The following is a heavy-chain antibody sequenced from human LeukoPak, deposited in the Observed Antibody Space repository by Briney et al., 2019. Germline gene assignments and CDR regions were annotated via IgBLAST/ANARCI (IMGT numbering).Heavy chain of an antibody. V-gene: IGHV3-23*01. CDR1: GFRFGSYA. CDR3: AKERATVGTPLFDN. CDR2: ISDNGGGT. D-gene: IGHD2-15*01. J-gene: IGHJ4*02. Sequence: GGSLRLSCAAAGFRFGSYAMSGVRQAPGRGREGVSGISDNGGGTYYGDSVKGRFTISRDNSKNMLYLQMNGLRAEDTALYYCAKERATVGTPLFDNWGQGILVTVSS.